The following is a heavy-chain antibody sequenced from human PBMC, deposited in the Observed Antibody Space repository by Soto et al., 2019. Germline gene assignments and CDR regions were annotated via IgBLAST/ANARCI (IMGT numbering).Heavy chain of an antibody. CDR2: IHYSGTT. Sequence: PSETLSLTCTVSGGSINSGGYYWSWIRQHPGKGLEWIGYIHYSGTTYYNPSLKSRVAISIDTSKNQFSLRLTSVTAADTAVYYCARVRDWFDPWGQGTLVTVSS. V-gene: IGHV4-31*03. D-gene: IGHD3-3*01. CDR1: GGSINSGGYY. CDR3: ARVRDWFDP. J-gene: IGHJ5*02.